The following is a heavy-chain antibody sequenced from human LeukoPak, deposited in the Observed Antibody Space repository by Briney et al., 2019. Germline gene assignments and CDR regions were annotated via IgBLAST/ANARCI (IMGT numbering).Heavy chain of an antibody. CDR2: IYYSGSS. Sequence: SETLSLTCTVSGGSISSRSYYWGWIRQPPGKGLEWIGSIYYSGSSYNNPSLKSRVTISVDTSKNQFSLKLSSVTAADTAVYYCARGGDIAVVPAAISEYWGQGTLVTVSS. CDR3: ARGGDIAVVPAAISEY. CDR1: GGSISSRSYY. V-gene: IGHV4-39*07. D-gene: IGHD2-2*01. J-gene: IGHJ4*02.